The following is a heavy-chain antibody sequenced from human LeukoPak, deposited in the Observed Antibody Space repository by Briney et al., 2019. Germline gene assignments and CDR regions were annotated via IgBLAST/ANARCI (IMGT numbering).Heavy chain of an antibody. D-gene: IGHD3-3*01. CDR3: ARVISGFWSGHDDY. J-gene: IGHJ4*02. Sequence: SETLSLTCTVSGGSISSYYWSWIRQPPGKGLEWIGYIYYSGSTNYNPSLKSRVTISVDTSKNQFSLKLSSVTAADTAVYYCARVISGFWSGHDDYWGQGTLVTVSS. CDR1: GGSISSYY. CDR2: IYYSGST. V-gene: IGHV4-59*12.